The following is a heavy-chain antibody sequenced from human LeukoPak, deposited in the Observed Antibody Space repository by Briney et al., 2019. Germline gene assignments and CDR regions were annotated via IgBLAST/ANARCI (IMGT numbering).Heavy chain of an antibody. CDR3: AKDSPSVGWELPRGVAFDI. D-gene: IGHD1-26*01. Sequence: ASVKVSCKASGYTFTSYGISWVRQAPGQGLEWMGWISAYNGNTNYAQKLQGRVTMTTDTSTSTAYMELRSLRSDDTAVYYCAKDSPSVGWELPRGVAFDIWGQGTMVTVSS. CDR2: ISAYNGNT. V-gene: IGHV1-18*01. CDR1: GYTFTSYG. J-gene: IGHJ3*02.